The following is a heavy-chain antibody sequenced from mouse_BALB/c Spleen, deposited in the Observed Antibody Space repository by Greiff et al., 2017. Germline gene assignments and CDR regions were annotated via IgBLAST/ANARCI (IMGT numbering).Heavy chain of an antibody. D-gene: IGHD4-1*01. CDR3: ARLGTGTLVFDY. CDR2: INPDSSTI. CDR1: GFDFSRYW. Sequence: EVQLQESGGGLVQPGGSLKLSCAASGFDFSRYWMSWVRQAPGKGLEWIGEINPDSSTINYTPSLKDKFIISRDNAKITLYLQMSKVRSEDTALYYCARLGTGTLVFDYWGQGTTLTVSS. J-gene: IGHJ2*01. V-gene: IGHV4-1*02.